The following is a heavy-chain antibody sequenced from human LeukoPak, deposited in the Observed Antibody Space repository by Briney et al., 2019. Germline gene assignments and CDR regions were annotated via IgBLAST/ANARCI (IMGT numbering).Heavy chain of an antibody. CDR3: ATTDTAMVGYYYYGMDV. CDR1: GFTFSSYG. D-gene: IGHD5-18*01. Sequence: PGGSLRLSCAASGFTFSSYGMHWVRQPPGKGLEWIGEINHSGSTNYNPSLKSRVTISVDTSKNQFSLKLSSVTAADTAVYYCATTDTAMVGYYYYGMDVRGQGTTVTVSS. V-gene: IGHV4-34*08. CDR2: INHSGST. J-gene: IGHJ6*02.